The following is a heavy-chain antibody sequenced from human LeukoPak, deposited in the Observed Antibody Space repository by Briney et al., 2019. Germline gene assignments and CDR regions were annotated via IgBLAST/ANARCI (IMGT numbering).Heavy chain of an antibody. J-gene: IGHJ5*02. CDR3: AREPYSSGFGPPTRWFDP. D-gene: IGHD6-19*01. Sequence: PSETLSLTCTVSGGSISSYYWSWIRQPPGKGLEWVGYIYYSGSTNYNPSLKSRVTISVDTSKNQFSLKLSSVTAADTAVYYCAREPYSSGFGPPTRWFDPWGQGTLVTVSS. CDR2: IYYSGST. V-gene: IGHV4-59*01. CDR1: GGSISSYY.